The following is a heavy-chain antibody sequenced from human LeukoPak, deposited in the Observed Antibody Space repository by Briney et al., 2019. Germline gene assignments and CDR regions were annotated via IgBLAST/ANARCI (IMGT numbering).Heavy chain of an antibody. J-gene: IGHJ4*02. CDR2: ISGSSSYI. CDR3: ARHLKGGYKAFDY. Sequence: PGGSLRLSCAASGFTFSSYSMNWVRQAPGKGLEWVSCISGSSSYIYYADSVKGRFTISRDNAKNSLYLQMNSLRAEDTAVYYCARHLKGGYKAFDYWGQGTLVTVSS. V-gene: IGHV3-21*01. CDR1: GFTFSSYS. D-gene: IGHD3-22*01.